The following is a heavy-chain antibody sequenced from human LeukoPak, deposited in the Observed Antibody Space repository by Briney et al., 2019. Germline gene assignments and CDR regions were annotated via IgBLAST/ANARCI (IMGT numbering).Heavy chain of an antibody. Sequence: PSETLSLTCAVYGESFSGYYWSWIRQPPGEGLEWIGEINHIGVTNYNPSLKSRVTISIDTSKNQFSLKLSSVAAADTAVYYCARADSMIRGVLDYWGQGTLVTVSS. J-gene: IGHJ4*02. CDR1: GESFSGYY. CDR3: ARADSMIRGVLDY. V-gene: IGHV4-34*01. CDR2: INHIGVT. D-gene: IGHD3-10*01.